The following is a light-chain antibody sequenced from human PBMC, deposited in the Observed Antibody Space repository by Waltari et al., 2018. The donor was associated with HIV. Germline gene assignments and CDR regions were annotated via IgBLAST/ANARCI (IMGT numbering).Light chain of an antibody. V-gene: IGKV3-15*01. CDR2: GVS. Sequence: EIVVTQSPASVSVSPGGRATLSCRASQSVGTNLAWYQQRPGQAPRLLIYGVSTRATDIPARFSGSGSGTDFTLTINSLQSEDSAVYYCQQYNNWPPWTFGQGTKVEI. CDR1: QSVGTN. CDR3: QQYNNWPPWT. J-gene: IGKJ1*01.